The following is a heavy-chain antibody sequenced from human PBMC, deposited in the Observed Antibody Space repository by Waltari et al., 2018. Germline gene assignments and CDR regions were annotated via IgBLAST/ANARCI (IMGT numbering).Heavy chain of an antibody. CDR2: INGDGSIA. CDR3: ARPRLDYDTSQLDY. Sequence: VQLVESGGDLIQPGGSLRLSCAASGVTVRNNYMAWVRQAPGKGLEWVSRINGDGSIAHYAETVKGRFTISRDNAKNTMYLQMNGLRVDDTAVYYCARPRLDYDTSQLDYWGHGSGVTVSS. D-gene: IGHD3-16*01. V-gene: IGHV3-74*02. CDR1: GVTVRNNY. J-gene: IGHJ4*03.